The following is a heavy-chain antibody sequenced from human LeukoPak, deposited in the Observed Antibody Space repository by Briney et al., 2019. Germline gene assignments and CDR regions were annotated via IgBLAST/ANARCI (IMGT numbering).Heavy chain of an antibody. CDR3: ARDRGNYYDSSGYFPFDY. D-gene: IGHD3-22*01. CDR1: GYTFTSYG. CDR2: ISAYNGNT. V-gene: IGHV1-18*01. J-gene: IGHJ4*02. Sequence: VASVKVSCKASGYTFTSYGISWVRQAPGQGLEWMGWISAYNGNTNYAQKLQGRVTMTTDTSTSTAYMELRSLRFDDTAVYYCARDRGNYYDSSGYFPFDYWGQGTLVTVSS.